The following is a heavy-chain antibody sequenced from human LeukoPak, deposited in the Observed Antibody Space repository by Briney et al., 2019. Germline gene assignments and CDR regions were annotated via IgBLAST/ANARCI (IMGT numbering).Heavy chain of an antibody. CDR2: IYYSGST. J-gene: IGHJ4*02. D-gene: IGHD6-6*01. CDR3: ARDYTSPSHDY. Sequence: SETLSLTCTVSGGSISSSSYYWGWIRQPPGKGLEWIGSIYYSGSTYYNPSLKSRVTISVDTSKNQFSLKLSSVTAADTAVYYCARDYTSPSHDYWGQGNLVTVSS. CDR1: GGSISSSSYY. V-gene: IGHV4-39*02.